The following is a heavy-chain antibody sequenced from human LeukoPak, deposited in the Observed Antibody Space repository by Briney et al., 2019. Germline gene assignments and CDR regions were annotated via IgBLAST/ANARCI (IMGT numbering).Heavy chain of an antibody. Sequence: SETLSLTCTVSRGSISSHYWSWIRQPPGKGLEWIGYIYNSETTNYNPSHNSRVTISVGTSENQFSLKLNSVTDADTAVYYCARGTRGPLVRQITILDYWSQGTLVTVSS. V-gene: IGHV4-59*11. CDR2: IYNSETT. CDR1: RGSISSHY. CDR3: ARGTRGPLVRQITILDY. D-gene: IGHD3-10*01. J-gene: IGHJ4*02.